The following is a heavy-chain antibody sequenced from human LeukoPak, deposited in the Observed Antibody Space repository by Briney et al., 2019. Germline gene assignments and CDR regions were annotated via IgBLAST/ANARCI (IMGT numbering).Heavy chain of an antibody. CDR2: ISGSGGST. CDR3: AKGGGDYYDSSGYPGLGDY. D-gene: IGHD3-22*01. V-gene: IGHV3-23*01. CDR1: GFTFSNYA. J-gene: IGHJ4*02. Sequence: AGGSLRLSCAASGFTFSNYAMSWVRQAPGKGLEWVSSISGSGGSTYYAGSVKGRFTISRDNSKNTVYLQMNSLRAEDTAVYYCAKGGGDYYDSSGYPGLGDYWGQGTLVTVSS.